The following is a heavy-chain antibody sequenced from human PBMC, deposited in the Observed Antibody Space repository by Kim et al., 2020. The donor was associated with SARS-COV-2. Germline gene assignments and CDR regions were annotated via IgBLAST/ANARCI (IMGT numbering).Heavy chain of an antibody. Sequence: PSLKGRVTISVDTSKNQFSLKLSSVTAADTAVYYCARQYGDYERGNAFDIWGQGTMVTVSS. V-gene: IGHV4-39*01. CDR3: ARQYGDYERGNAFDI. J-gene: IGHJ3*02. D-gene: IGHD4-17*01.